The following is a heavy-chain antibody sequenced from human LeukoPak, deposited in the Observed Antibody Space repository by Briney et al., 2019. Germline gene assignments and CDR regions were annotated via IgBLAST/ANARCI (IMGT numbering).Heavy chain of an antibody. D-gene: IGHD1-26*01. CDR1: GGSISSYY. CDR2: IYYSGST. CDR3: ARGKGRGSHIDY. V-gene: IGHV4-59*08. Sequence: SETLSLTCTVSGGSISSYYWSWIRQPPGKGLEWLGYIYYSGSTNYNPSRKSRVTISVDMSKNQFSLRLRSGAAADTAVYYCARGKGRGSHIDYWGQGTLVTVSS. J-gene: IGHJ4*02.